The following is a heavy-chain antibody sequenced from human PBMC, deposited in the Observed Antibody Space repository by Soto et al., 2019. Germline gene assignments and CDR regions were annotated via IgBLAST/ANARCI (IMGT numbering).Heavy chain of an antibody. Sequence: GWSLRLSCAASGVTVSGYWIHWVRQAPGKGLVWVSRINNDGSRTNYADSVKGRFTVSRDNAKNSLYLQMNSLRAEDTAVYYCAKGESEGFFVYLCQGTLVTVSS. J-gene: IGHJ4*02. CDR2: INNDGSRT. D-gene: IGHD3-16*01. CDR1: GVTVSGYW. V-gene: IGHV3-74*01. CDR3: AKGESEGFFVY.